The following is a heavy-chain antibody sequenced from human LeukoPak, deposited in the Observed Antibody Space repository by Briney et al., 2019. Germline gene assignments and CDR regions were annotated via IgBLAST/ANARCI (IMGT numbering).Heavy chain of an antibody. V-gene: IGHV4-59*12. CDR2: IYYSGST. J-gene: IGHJ6*03. CDR1: GGSISNYY. Sequence: PSETLSLTCTVSGGSISNYYWSWIRQPPGKGLEWVGYIYYSGSTNYNPSLKSRVTISVDTSKNQFSLKLSSVTAADTAVYYCARDRSYYYYMDVWGKGTTVTVSS. CDR3: ARDRSYYYYMDV.